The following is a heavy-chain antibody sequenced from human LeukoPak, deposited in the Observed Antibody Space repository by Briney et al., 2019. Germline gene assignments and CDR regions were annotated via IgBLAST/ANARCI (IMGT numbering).Heavy chain of an antibody. CDR1: GYTFIGYY. V-gene: IGHV1-2*04. CDR3: ARLYSSGYDAFDI. J-gene: IGHJ3*02. D-gene: IGHD6-19*01. CDR2: INPNSGGT. Sequence: ASVKVSCKASGYTFIGYYMHWVRQAPGQGLEWMGWINPNSGGTNYAQKFQGWVTMTRDTSISTAYMELSRLRSDDTAVYYCARLYSSGYDAFDIWGQGTMVTVSS.